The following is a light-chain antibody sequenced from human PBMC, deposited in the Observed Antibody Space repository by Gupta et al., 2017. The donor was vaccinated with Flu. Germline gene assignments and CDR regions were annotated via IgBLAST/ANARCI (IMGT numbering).Light chain of an antibody. CDR2: ANT. CDR3: QTYDTRLSGWV. CDR1: DSNIGGGFD. J-gene: IGLJ3*02. V-gene: IGLV1-40*01. Sequence: QSVLTQPPSVSGAPGQRVTISCTGRDSNIGGGFDVHWYQQLPGSAPRLLIYANTIRPSGVPDRFSGSNSGTSASLAITGLLAEDEADYYCQTYDTRLSGWVFGGGTKLTVL.